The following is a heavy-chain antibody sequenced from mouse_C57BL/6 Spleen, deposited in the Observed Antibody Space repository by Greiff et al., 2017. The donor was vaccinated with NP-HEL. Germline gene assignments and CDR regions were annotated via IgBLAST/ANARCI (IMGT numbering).Heavy chain of an antibody. D-gene: IGHD1-1*02. Sequence: EVKLVESEGGLVQPGSSMKLSCTASGFTFSDYYMAWVRQVPEKGLEWVANINYDGSSTYYLDSLKSRFIISRDNAKNILYLQMSSLKSEDTATYYCARGPLGGWYYFDYWGQGTTLTVSS. J-gene: IGHJ2*01. CDR2: INYDGSST. CDR3: ARGPLGGWYYFDY. CDR1: GFTFSDYY. V-gene: IGHV5-16*01.